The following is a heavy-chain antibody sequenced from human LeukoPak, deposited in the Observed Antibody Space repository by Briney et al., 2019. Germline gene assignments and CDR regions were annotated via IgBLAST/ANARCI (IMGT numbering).Heavy chain of an antibody. CDR3: ARLPRSSSWCDY. CDR1: GYSFTDYW. Sequence: GESLKISCKGSGYSFTDYWIGWVRQMPGKGLEWMGIIFPGDSDTKYSPSFQGQVTISADKSISTAYLQWSSLKASDSAMYYCARLPRSSSWCDYWGQGTLVTVSS. V-gene: IGHV5-51*01. J-gene: IGHJ4*02. D-gene: IGHD6-13*01. CDR2: IFPGDSDT.